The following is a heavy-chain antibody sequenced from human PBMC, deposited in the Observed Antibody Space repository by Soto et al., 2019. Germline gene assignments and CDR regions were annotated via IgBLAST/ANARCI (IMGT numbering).Heavy chain of an antibody. D-gene: IGHD6-6*01. CDR1: GGTFSSYA. Sequence: GASVKVSCKASGGTFSSYAISWVRQAPGQGLEWMGGIIPIFGTANYAQKFQGGVTITADESTSTAYMELSSLRSEDTAVYYCARARIHIAARHALFDPWGQGTLVTVYS. J-gene: IGHJ5*02. CDR3: ARARIHIAARHALFDP. V-gene: IGHV1-69*13. CDR2: IIPIFGTA.